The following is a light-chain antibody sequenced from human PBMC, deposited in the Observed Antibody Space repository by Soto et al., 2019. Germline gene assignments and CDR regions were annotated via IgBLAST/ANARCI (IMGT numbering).Light chain of an antibody. CDR1: HIVSSNY. V-gene: IGKV3-20*01. J-gene: IGKJ1*01. Sequence: IVLTQSPGTLSLSPGERATLSCRASHIVSSNYLAWYQQKPGQTPRLLIYGASSRATGIPARFSGSGSGTDFTLTISRLEPEDFAVYYCQQYGSPPWTFGQGTKVEIK. CDR2: GAS. CDR3: QQYGSPPWT.